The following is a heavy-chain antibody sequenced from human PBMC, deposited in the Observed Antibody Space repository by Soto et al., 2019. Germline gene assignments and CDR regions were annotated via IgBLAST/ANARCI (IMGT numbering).Heavy chain of an antibody. Sequence: PSDAASGFTFSSYAMRWVRQAQGKGLEWVSAISGSGGSTYYADSVKGRFTISRDNSKNTLYLQMNSLRAEDTAVYYCATPMSWYYDSSGYYDYWGQGTLVTVSS. J-gene: IGHJ4*02. V-gene: IGHV3-23*01. CDR3: ATPMSWYYDSSGYYDY. CDR2: ISGSGGST. D-gene: IGHD3-22*01. CDR1: GFTFSSYA.